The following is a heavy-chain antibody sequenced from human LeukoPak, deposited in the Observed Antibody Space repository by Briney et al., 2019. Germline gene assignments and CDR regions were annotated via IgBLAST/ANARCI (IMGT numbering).Heavy chain of an antibody. J-gene: IGHJ6*03. CDR1: GGSISSSSYY. CDR2: IYYSGST. CDR3: ARNYGSGSFYYYYYMDV. V-gene: IGHV4-39*01. Sequence: RPSETLSLTCTVSGGSISSSSYYWGWIRQPPGKGLEWIGSIYYSGSTYYNPSLKSRVTISVDTSKNQLSLKLSSVTAADTAVYYCARNYGSGSFYYYYYMDVWGKGATVTISS. D-gene: IGHD3-10*01.